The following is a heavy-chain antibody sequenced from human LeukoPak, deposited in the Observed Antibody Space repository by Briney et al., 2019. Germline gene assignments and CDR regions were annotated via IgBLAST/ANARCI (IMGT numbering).Heavy chain of an antibody. J-gene: IGHJ4*02. D-gene: IGHD4-17*01. CDR3: ARASTTVPNLLDH. V-gene: IGHV3-23*01. CDR2: ISGSGAST. CDR1: GFTFSSYA. Sequence: GGSLRLSCAVSGFTFSSYAMSWVRQAPGRGLEWVSGISGSGASTYYADSVKGRFTISRDNSKNTLYLQTSGLRAEDTAVYYCARASTTVPNLLDHWGRGTLVTVSS.